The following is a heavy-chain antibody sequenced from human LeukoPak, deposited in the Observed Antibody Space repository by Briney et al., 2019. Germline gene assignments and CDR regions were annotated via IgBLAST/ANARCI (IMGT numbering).Heavy chain of an antibody. CDR2: ISSSGGST. V-gene: IGHV3-23*01. D-gene: IGHD3-22*01. J-gene: IGHJ4*02. CDR1: GFTFSSYA. CDR3: AKDLGSVIVVVNYFDY. Sequence: GGPLRLSCAASGFTFSSYAMNWVRQAPGKGLEWVSGISSSGGSTYYADSVKGRFTISRDNSKNTLYLQMNSLRVEDTAVYYCAKDLGSVIVVVNYFDYWGQGTLVTVSS.